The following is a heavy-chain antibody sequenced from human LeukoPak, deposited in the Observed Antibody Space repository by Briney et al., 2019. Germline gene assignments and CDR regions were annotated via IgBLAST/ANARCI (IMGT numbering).Heavy chain of an antibody. V-gene: IGHV4-38-2*01. CDR3: ARGLWFGESVGASDI. Sequence: SETLSLTCAVSGYSISSGYYWGWIRQPPGKGLEWIGSIYHSGSTYYNPSLKSRVTISVDTSKNQFSLKLSSVTAADTAVYYCARGLWFGESVGASDIWGQGTMVTVSS. D-gene: IGHD3-10*01. CDR1: GYSISSGYY. CDR2: IYHSGST. J-gene: IGHJ3*02.